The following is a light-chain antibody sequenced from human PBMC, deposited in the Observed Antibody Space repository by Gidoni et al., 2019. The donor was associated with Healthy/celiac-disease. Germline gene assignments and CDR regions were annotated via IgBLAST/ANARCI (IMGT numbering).Light chain of an antibody. V-gene: IGKV3-20*01. CDR1: QSVSSSY. Sequence: EIVLTQSPGTLSLSPGERATLSCRASQSVSSSYLAWYQQKPGQAPRLLIYGASSRATGIPDRFSGSGSGTDFTLTISRLEPEDFAVYYCQQYGSSQYTFGQXTKLEI. J-gene: IGKJ2*01. CDR2: GAS. CDR3: QQYGSSQYT.